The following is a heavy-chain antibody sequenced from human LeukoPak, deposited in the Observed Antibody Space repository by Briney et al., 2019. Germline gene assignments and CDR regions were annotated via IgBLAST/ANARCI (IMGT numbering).Heavy chain of an antibody. CDR2: ISSSGSTI. CDR3: ARDKCYGSGSQREDV. Sequence: PGGSLRLSCAASGFTFSDYYMSWIRQAPGKGLEWVSYISSSGSTIYYADSVKGRFTISRDNAKNSLYLQMNSLRAEDTAVYYCARDKCYGSGSQREDVWGQGTTVTVSS. V-gene: IGHV3-11*01. CDR1: GFTFSDYY. J-gene: IGHJ6*02. D-gene: IGHD3-10*01.